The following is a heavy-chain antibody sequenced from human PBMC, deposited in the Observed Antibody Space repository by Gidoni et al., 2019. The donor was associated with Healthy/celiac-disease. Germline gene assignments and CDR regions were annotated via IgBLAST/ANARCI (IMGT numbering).Heavy chain of an antibody. CDR2: INHSGST. Sequence: QVQLQQWGAGLLKPSETLSLTSAVYVGSFSGYYWSWIRQPPGKGLEWIGEINHSGSTNYNPSLKSRVTISVDTSKNQFSLKLSSVTAADTAVYYCARGGGWRYYYYGMDVWGQGTTVTVSS. J-gene: IGHJ6*02. CDR3: ARGGGWRYYYYGMDV. CDR1: VGSFSGYY. D-gene: IGHD3-16*01. V-gene: IGHV4-34*01.